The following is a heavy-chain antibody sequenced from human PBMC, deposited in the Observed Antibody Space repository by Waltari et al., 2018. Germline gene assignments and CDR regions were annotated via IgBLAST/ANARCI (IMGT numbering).Heavy chain of an antibody. J-gene: IGHJ5*02. Sequence: QVQLVQSGAEVKKPGASVKVSCKASGYTVTGYYLHWVRKAPGQGLEGMVWINPKSGGTIFAEKFQGRVTMTRDASIRTAYMELSRLGSDDTAVYYCARNVCRLGGDCSLAMLKNPFNWFDPWGQGTLVTVSS. CDR2: INPKSGGT. V-gene: IGHV1-2*02. CDR3: ARNVCRLGGDCSLAMLKNPFNWFDP. CDR1: GYTVTGYY. D-gene: IGHD2-21*01.